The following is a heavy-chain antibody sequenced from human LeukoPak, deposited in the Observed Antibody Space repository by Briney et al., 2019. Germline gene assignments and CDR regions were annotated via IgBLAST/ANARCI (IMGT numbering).Heavy chain of an antibody. V-gene: IGHV3-48*03. Sequence: GGSLRLSCAASGITFSSYEMNWVSQAPGKGMEWLSCISGSGSTIYYADSVKGRFTISRDNAKKSLYLQLNSLRAEDTAVYYCARGFRDTAMFLDYWGQGTLVTVSS. CDR2: ISGSGSTI. J-gene: IGHJ4*02. CDR3: ARGFRDTAMFLDY. D-gene: IGHD5-18*01. CDR1: GITFSSYE.